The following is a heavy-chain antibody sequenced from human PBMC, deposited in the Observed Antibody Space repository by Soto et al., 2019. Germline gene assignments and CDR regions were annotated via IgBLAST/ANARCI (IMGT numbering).Heavy chain of an antibody. CDR3: ARGPHTNVGWPYFFEL. CDR1: GFSLANYP. Sequence: PGVSLRLSCVASGFSLANYPMNWVRQTPGKGLEWISYSSPRGDTIYYADSVEGRFTISRDNARNSLSLHMSSLRDEDSALYYCARGPHTNVGWPYFFELGGQGAPVPVSS. V-gene: IGHV3-48*02. D-gene: IGHD3-3*01. J-gene: IGHJ4*02. CDR2: SSPRGDTI.